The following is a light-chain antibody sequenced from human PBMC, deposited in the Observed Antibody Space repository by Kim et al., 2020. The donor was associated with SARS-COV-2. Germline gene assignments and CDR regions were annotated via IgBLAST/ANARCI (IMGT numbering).Light chain of an antibody. J-gene: IGKJ1*01. CDR3: HQYSDYPWT. Sequence: IRMTQSPSSISASIGDSITITCRASQNIGSYLTWYQQKLGNAPKLLIYVPSILERGVPSRFSGTGSGTDFTLTISRLQSEDFATYYCHQYSDYPWTFGQGTKVDIK. CDR1: QNIGSY. V-gene: IGKV1-8*01. CDR2: VPS.